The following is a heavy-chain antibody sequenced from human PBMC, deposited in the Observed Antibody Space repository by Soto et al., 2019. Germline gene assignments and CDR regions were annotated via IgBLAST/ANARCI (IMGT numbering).Heavy chain of an antibody. D-gene: IGHD3-9*01. J-gene: IGHJ4*02. Sequence: QVQLVQSGAEVKKPGASVKVSCKASGYTFTSYAMHWVRQAPGQRLEWMGWINAGNGNTKYSQKFQGRVTITRDTSASTAYIELSSLRSEDTAVYYCASDANYDILTGTGYFDYWGQGTLVTVSS. CDR3: ASDANYDILTGTGYFDY. CDR2: INAGNGNT. V-gene: IGHV1-3*01. CDR1: GYTFTSYA.